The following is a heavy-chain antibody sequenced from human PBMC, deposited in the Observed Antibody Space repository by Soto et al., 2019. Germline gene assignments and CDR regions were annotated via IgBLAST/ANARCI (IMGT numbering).Heavy chain of an antibody. CDR2: IHSSGST. CDR3: ARHGNSNYGWFDP. Sequence: QVQLQESGPGLVKPSETLSLTCTVSGGSIINYYWSWIRQPPGKGLEWIGYIHSSGSTNYNPSLKSRVTISVDTSKNQFSLKLSSVTAADTAVYYCARHGNSNYGWFDPWGQGTLVIVSS. CDR1: GGSIINYY. J-gene: IGHJ5*02. D-gene: IGHD4-4*01. V-gene: IGHV4-59*08.